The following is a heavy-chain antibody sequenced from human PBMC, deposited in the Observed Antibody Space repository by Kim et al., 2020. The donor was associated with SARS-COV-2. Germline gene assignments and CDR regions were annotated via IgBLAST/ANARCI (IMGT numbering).Heavy chain of an antibody. V-gene: IGHV4-4*02. CDR2: IYHSGST. J-gene: IGHJ5*02. Sequence: SETLSLTCAVSGGSISSSNWWSWVRQPPGKGLEWIGEIYHSGSTNYNPSLKSRVTISVDKSKNQFSLKLSSVTAADTAVYYCARDGSWGQNWFDPWGQGTLVTVSS. D-gene: IGHD2-2*03. CDR1: GGSISSSNW. CDR3: ARDGSWGQNWFDP.